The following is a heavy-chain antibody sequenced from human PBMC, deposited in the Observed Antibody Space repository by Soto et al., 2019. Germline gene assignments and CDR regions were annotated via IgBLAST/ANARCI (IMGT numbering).Heavy chain of an antibody. CDR3: ARSHCTNGVCYDDYYYYMDV. Sequence: GDSLKISCKGSGYSFTSYWIGWVRQMPGKGLEWMGIIYPGDSDTRYSPSFQGQVTISADKSISTAYLQWSSLKASDTAMYYCARSHCTNGVCYDDYYYYMDVWGKGTTVNVSS. J-gene: IGHJ6*03. V-gene: IGHV5-51*01. CDR1: GYSFTSYW. D-gene: IGHD2-8*01. CDR2: IYPGDSDT.